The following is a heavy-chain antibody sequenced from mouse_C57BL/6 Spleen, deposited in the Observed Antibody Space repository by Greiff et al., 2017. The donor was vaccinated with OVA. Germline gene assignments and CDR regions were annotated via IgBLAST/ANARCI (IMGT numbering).Heavy chain of an antibody. V-gene: IGHV1-22*01. CDR2: INPNNGGT. Sequence: EVQLQQSGPELVKPGASVKMSCKASGYTFTDYNMHWVKQSHGKSLEWIGYINPNNGGTSYNQKFKGKATLTVNKSSSTAYMELRSLTSEDSAVYYCARPKSPYYYGSSWFAYWGQGTLVTVSA. J-gene: IGHJ3*01. CDR3: ARPKSPYYYGSSWFAY. CDR1: GYTFTDYN. D-gene: IGHD1-1*01.